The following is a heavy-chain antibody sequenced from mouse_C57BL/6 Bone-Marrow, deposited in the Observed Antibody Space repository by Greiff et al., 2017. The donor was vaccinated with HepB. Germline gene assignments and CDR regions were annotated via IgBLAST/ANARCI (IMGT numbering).Heavy chain of an antibody. CDR1: GFTFSSYA. J-gene: IGHJ4*01. CDR3: TREEDYSNKYYAMDY. CDR2: ISSGGDYI. V-gene: IGHV5-9-1*02. Sequence: EVKLVESGEGLVKPGGSLKLSCAASGFTFSSYAMSWVRQTPEKRLEWVAYISSGGDYIYYADTVKGRFTISRDTARNTLYLQISSLKSEDTAMYYCTREEDYSNKYYAMDYWGQGTSVTVSS. D-gene: IGHD2-5*01.